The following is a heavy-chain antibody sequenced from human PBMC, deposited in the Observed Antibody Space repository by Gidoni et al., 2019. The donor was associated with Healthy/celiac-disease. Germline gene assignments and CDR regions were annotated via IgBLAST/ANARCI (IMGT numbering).Heavy chain of an antibody. CDR3: ARSTYSSSDY. V-gene: IGHV4-34*01. J-gene: IGHJ4*02. D-gene: IGHD6-6*01. CDR2: INHSGST. CDR1: GGSFSGYY. Sequence: QVQLQQWGAGLLKPSETLSLTCAVSGGSFSGYYWSWIRQPPGKGLEWIGEINHSGSTNYNPSLKSRVTISVDTSKNQFSLKLSSVTAADTAVYYCARSTYSSSDYWGQGTLVTVSS.